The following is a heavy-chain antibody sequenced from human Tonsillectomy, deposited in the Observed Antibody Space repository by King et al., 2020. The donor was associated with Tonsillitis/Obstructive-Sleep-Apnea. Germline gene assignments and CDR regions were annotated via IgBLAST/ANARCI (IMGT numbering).Heavy chain of an antibody. V-gene: IGHV1-69*06. J-gene: IGHJ6*03. Sequence: QLVQSGAEVKKPGSSVKVSCKASGDTFSTYAISWVRQAPGQGLEWMGRIIPIVDSANYAQKFQGRVTITADKSTTTAYMELSSLRSEDTAVYYCATLREVRTYYYYYMAVWGNGTTVTVSS. D-gene: IGHD3-10*01. CDR3: ATLREVRTYYYYYMAV. CDR1: GDTFSTYA. CDR2: IIPIVDSA.